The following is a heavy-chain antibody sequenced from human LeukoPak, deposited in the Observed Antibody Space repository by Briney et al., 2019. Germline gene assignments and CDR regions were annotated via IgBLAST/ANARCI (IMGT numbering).Heavy chain of an antibody. CDR3: ARVKEDSSSWYLAPNFDY. CDR1: GYTFTSYG. Sequence: ASVKVSCKASGYTFTSYGISWVRQAPGQGLEWMGWISAYNGNTNYAQKLQGRVTMTTDTSTSTAYMELRSLRSDDTAVYYCARVKEDSSSWYLAPNFDYWGQGTLVTVFS. D-gene: IGHD6-13*01. CDR2: ISAYNGNT. V-gene: IGHV1-18*04. J-gene: IGHJ4*02.